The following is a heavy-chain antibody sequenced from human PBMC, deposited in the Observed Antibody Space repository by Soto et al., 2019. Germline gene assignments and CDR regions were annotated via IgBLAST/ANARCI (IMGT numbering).Heavy chain of an antibody. Sequence: SETLSLTCAVSGGSIGGAGYSWSWIRQPPGGGLDWIGYIYESGTILYNPSLKTRLTISLNWSDKQFSLTLNSVTAADTAVYYCARAQFHSGSGNYHNLMFDPWGQGTQVTVSS. J-gene: IGHJ5*02. V-gene: IGHV4-30-2*01. CDR2: IYESGTI. CDR3: ARAQFHSGSGNYHNLMFDP. D-gene: IGHD3-10*01. CDR1: GGSIGGAGYS.